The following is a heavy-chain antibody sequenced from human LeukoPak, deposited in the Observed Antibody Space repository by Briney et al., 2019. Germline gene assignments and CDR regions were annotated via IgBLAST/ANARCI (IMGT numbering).Heavy chain of an antibody. V-gene: IGHV1-8*01. CDR1: GYTFTSYD. Sequence: ASVKVSCKASGYTFTSYDINWVRQATGQGLEWMGWINPNSGNTGYAQKFQGRVTMTRNTSISTAYMEVSSLRSGDTAVYYCTRRSGLYNWFDPWGQGTLVTVSS. J-gene: IGHJ5*02. D-gene: IGHD3-3*01. CDR3: TRRSGLYNWFDP. CDR2: INPNSGNT.